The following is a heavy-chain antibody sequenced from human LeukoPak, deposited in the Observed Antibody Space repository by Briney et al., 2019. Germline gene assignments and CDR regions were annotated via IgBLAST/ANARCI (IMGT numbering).Heavy chain of an antibody. CDR2: ISYDGSNE. CDR3: VKDISSSSSYFDY. J-gene: IGHJ4*02. D-gene: IGHD6-6*01. Sequence: TGGSLRLSCAASGFTFRSYGMHWVRQAPGKGLEWVAVISYDGSNECYADSVKGRFTISRDSSKNTLDLQMNSLRAEDTAVYYCVKDISSSSSYFDYWGQGTLVTVSS. V-gene: IGHV3-30*18. CDR1: GFTFRSYG.